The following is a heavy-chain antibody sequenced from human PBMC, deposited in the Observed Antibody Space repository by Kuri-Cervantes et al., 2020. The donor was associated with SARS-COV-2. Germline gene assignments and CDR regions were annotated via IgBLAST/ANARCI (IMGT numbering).Heavy chain of an antibody. D-gene: IGHD3-3*01. V-gene: IGHV3-30-3*01. J-gene: IGHJ4*02. CDR1: GFTFSSYA. CDR3: ARGGGYDFWSGFDY. CDR2: ISYDGSNK. Sequence: GGSLRLSCAASGFTFSSYAMHWVRQAPGKGLEWVAVISYDGSNKYYADSVKGRFTISRDNSKNTLYLQMNSLRAGDTAVYYCARGGGYDFWSGFDYWGQGTLVTVSS.